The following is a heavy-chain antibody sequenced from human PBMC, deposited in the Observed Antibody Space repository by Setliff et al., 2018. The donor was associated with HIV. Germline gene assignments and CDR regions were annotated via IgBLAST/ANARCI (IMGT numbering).Heavy chain of an antibody. D-gene: IGHD4-17*01. V-gene: IGHV3-72*01. CDR3: ARGPATGDYSYYFDY. CDR2: ARNRANRHTT. J-gene: IGHJ4*02. Sequence: PGGSLRLSCVASGFTFSTFAMHWVRQAPGKGLEWVGRARNRANRHTTECVASVKGRFTISRDDSENSLYLQMNSLKTEDTAVYYCARGPATGDYSYYFDYWGQGTLVTVSS. CDR1: GFTFSTFA.